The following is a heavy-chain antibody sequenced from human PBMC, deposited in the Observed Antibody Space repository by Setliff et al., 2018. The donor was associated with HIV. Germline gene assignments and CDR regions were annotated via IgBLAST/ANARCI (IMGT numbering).Heavy chain of an antibody. J-gene: IGHJ1*01. CDR3: ARGWSEGTHLFQVEYFQH. Sequence: ASVKVSCKASGGTFSSYGITWVRQAPGQGLEWMGGIVPILNIANYAQEFQGRATITADKSTSTVYMEVRDLKPDDTALYYCARGWSEGTHLFQVEYFQHWGQGTLVTVSS. CDR2: IVPILNIA. V-gene: IGHV1-69*10. D-gene: IGHD2-8*01. CDR1: GGTFSSYG.